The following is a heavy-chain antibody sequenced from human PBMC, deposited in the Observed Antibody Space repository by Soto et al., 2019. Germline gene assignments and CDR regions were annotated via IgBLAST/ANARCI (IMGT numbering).Heavy chain of an antibody. V-gene: IGHV1-18*04. D-gene: IGHD2-21*02. CDR1: GYTFTSYG. CDR3: ARAADVVVTASTFDY. J-gene: IGHJ4*02. CDR2: ISAYNGNT. Sequence: QVQLVQSGAEVKKPGASVKVSCKASGYTFTSYGISWVRQAPGQGLEWMGWISAYNGNTNYAQKLQGRATMTTDTSTSTAYMELRSLRSDDTAVYYCARAADVVVTASTFDYWGQGTLVTVSS.